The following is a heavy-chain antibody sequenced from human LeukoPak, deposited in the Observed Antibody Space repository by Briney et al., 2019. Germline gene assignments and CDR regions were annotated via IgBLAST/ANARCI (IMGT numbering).Heavy chain of an antibody. V-gene: IGHV3-30*04. CDR3: ATYSSLNRREFQY. J-gene: IGHJ1*01. CDR2: ISYDGSNK. D-gene: IGHD3-22*01. CDR1: GFTFSSYA. Sequence: GGSLRLSCAASGFTFSSYAMHWVRQAPGKGPEWVAVISYDGSNKYYADSVKGRFTISRDNSKNTLHLQMNNLRAEDTAVYYCATYSSLNRREFQYWGQGTLLTVSS.